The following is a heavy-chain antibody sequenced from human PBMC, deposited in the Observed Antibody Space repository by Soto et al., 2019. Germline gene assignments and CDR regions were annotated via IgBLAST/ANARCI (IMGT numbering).Heavy chain of an antibody. V-gene: IGHV3-48*02. CDR2: ISSSSSTI. CDR3: ARDDIAVAGNYYFDY. J-gene: IGHJ4*02. CDR1: GFTFSSYS. Sequence: GGSLRPSCAASGFTFSSYSMNWVRQAPGKGLEWVSYISSSSSTIYYADSVKGRFTISRDNAKNSLYLQMNSLRDEDTAVYYCARDDIAVAGNYYFDYWGQGTLVTVSS. D-gene: IGHD6-19*01.